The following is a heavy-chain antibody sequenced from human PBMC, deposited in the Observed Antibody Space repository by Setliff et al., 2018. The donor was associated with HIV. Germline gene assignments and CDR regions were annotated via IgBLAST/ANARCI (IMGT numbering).Heavy chain of an antibody. CDR1: GGSMSGYY. J-gene: IGHJ5*01. V-gene: IGHV4-4*07. Sequence: SETLSLTCGVSGGSMSGYYWTWIRQPAGKGLEWIGRFYNNENIRYSPSLKSRVAMSVDTSKNHFSLKLSSVTAADTAVYYCARGVAFSGSYHQFDSWGQGILVTVSS. CDR2: FYNNENI. D-gene: IGHD1-26*01. CDR3: ARGVAFSGSYHQFDS.